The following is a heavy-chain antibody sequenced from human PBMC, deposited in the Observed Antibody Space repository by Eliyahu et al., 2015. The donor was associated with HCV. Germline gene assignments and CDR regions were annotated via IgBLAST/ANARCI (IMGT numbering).Heavy chain of an antibody. CDR3: SRARGCGGSSCYDFFHNWFDP. CDR2: IRTXRYSGTX. CDR1: GXTFAXYA. D-gene: IGHD2-15*01. J-gene: IGHJ5*02. Sequence: EVQLMESGGGVVXPGRSLRLSCXASGXTFAXYALXWFRQAXGKGLEWVASIRTXRYSGTXQYAASVKGRFTVSRDESKRVAYLQMNSLKTEDTAVYYCSRARGCGGSSCYDFFHNWFDPWGQGTLVAVSS. V-gene: IGHV3-49*05.